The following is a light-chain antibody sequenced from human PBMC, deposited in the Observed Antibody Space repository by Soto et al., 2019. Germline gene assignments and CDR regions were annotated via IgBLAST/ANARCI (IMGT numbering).Light chain of an antibody. CDR3: QQYRNWPPT. CDR2: GAS. Sequence: EIVLTQSPGTLSLSPGERATLSCRASQSVSSSYLAWYQQKSGQAPRLLIYGASTRATGIPARFSGSGSGTEFTLTIDSLQSDDFAVYLCQQYRNWPPTFGGGTKVDIK. V-gene: IGKV3-15*01. J-gene: IGKJ4*01. CDR1: QSVSSSY.